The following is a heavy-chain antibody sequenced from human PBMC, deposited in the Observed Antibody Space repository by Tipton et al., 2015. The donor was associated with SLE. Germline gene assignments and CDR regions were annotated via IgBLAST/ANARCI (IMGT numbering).Heavy chain of an antibody. V-gene: IGHV3-7*01. CDR3: AKDREEWEHGGAFDI. D-gene: IGHD1-26*01. J-gene: IGHJ3*02. Sequence: SLRLSCAASGFTFSSYWMTWVRHVPGKGLEWVANIKQDGSEKNFVDSVKGRFTISRDNAKNSLYLQMNSLRVEDTGVYYCAKDREEWEHGGAFDIWGQGTMVTVSS. CDR1: GFTFSSYW. CDR2: IKQDGSEK.